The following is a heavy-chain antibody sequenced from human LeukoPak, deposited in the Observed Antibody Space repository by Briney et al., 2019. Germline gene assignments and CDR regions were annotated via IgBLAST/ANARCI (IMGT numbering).Heavy chain of an antibody. CDR1: GFTVSSNF. J-gene: IGHJ4*02. CDR3: VRDTGDYDSSGYFDY. Sequence: GGSLRLSCAASGFTVSSNFMSWVRQAPGKGLEWVSVIYTGGNTYYADSVKGRFTISRDNSKNTVYLQMNSLRAEDTAVYYCVRDTGDYDSSGYFDYWGQGTLVTVSP. CDR2: IYTGGNT. V-gene: IGHV3-53*01. D-gene: IGHD3-22*01.